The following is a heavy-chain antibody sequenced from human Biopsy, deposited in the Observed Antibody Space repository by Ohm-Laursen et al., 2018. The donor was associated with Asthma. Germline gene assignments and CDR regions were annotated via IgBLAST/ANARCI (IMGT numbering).Heavy chain of an antibody. V-gene: IGHV3-9*01. CDR2: VSWNSGSI. D-gene: IGHD6-13*01. CDR3: VKDIRLQLWGFDS. J-gene: IGHJ4*02. CDR1: GFTFADYA. Sequence: SLRLSCTATGFTFADYAMHWVRQAPGKGLEWVSGVSWNSGSIDYADSVKGRFTISRDNAKNSLYLQMNSLRGADTALYYCVKDIRLQLWGFDSWGQGTLVTVSS.